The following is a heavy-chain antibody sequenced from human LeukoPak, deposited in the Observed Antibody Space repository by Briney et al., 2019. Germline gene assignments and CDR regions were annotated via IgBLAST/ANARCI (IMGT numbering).Heavy chain of an antibody. CDR1: GFTFTGHA. CDR3: VKDVDYWSSGSYLGYFDF. V-gene: IGHV3-64D*06. J-gene: IGHJ4*02. D-gene: IGHD3-10*01. Sequence: GRSLRLSCSASGFTFTGHAMHWVRQAPGKGLEHVSGINGDGGRAYYEDSVRDKFTISRDNSKNTLYLEMSSLSAEDTAVYYCVKDVDYWSSGSYLGYFDFWGQGIQVTVSS. CDR2: INGDGGRA.